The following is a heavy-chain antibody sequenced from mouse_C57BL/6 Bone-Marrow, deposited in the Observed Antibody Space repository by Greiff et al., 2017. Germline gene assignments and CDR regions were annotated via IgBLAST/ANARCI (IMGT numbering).Heavy chain of an antibody. CDR1: GYNFTSDW. D-gene: IGHD3-1*01. Sequence: VQLQQSGTELVKPGASVKLSCKASGYNFTSDWMHWVKQRPGQGLEWIGNINPSNGGTNYNEKFKSKATLTVDKSSSTASMQLSFLTSEDSAVYSCACRGASDPFAYCDRGTLVTVSA. CDR2: INPSNGGT. V-gene: IGHV1-53*01. CDR3: ACRGASDPFAY. J-gene: IGHJ3*01.